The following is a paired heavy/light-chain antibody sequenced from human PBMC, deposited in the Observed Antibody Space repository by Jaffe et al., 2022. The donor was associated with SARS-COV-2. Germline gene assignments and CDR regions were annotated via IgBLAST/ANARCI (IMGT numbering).Heavy chain of an antibody. D-gene: IGHD1-26*01. Sequence: EVQLVESGGGVVQPGGSLRLSCAASGFAFTSYWMHWIRQAPGKGLVWVARMDIDGTTITYADSVKGRFTISRDNAKNTLYLQMSSLRVADTAVYYCVRGWDSDGRNGYWGQGTLVTVSS. V-gene: IGHV3-74*03. CDR2: MDIDGTTI. CDR1: GFAFTSYW. J-gene: IGHJ4*02. CDR3: VRGWDSDGRNGY.
Light chain of an antibody. CDR2: DAS. CDR3: HQRSNWPFT. Sequence: EIMLTQSPATLSLSPGERATLSCRASQSVPYSLAWYQQKPGQAPRLLIYDASKRTTGVPARFSGSGSGTDFTLTVTSLEREDFAVYYCHQRSNWPFTFGQGTKLEVK. J-gene: IGKJ2*01. V-gene: IGKV3-11*01. CDR1: QSVPYS.